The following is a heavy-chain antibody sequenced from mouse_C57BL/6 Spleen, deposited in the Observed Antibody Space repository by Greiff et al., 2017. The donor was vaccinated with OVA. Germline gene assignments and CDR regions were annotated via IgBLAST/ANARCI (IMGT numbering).Heavy chain of an antibody. J-gene: IGHJ4*01. D-gene: IGHD2-5*01. V-gene: IGHV6-6*01. CDR1: GFTFSDAW. Sequence: EVKLVESGGGLVQPGGSMKLSCAASGFTFSDAWMDWVRQSPEKGLEWVAEIRNKANNHATYYAESVKGRFTISRDDSKSSVYLQMSSLRAEDTGIYYGTESNYFYYAMDYWGQGTSVTVSS. CDR2: IRNKANNHAT. CDR3: TESNYFYYAMDY.